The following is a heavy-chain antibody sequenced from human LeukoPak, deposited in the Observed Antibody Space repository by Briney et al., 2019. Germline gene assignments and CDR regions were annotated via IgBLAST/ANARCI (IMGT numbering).Heavy chain of an antibody. J-gene: IGHJ4*02. V-gene: IGHV3-15*07. CDR1: GFSFSNTW. Sequence: GGSLRLSCAASGFSFSNTWMNWIRLAPGKGLEWVGRVKSKSDGGTAEYAAPVKGRFTISRDDSKRTLYVEMSSLKIEDTALYYCTPGGKDYVHWGQGTLVTVSS. CDR2: VKSKSDGGTA. CDR3: TPGGKDYVH. D-gene: IGHD4-17*01.